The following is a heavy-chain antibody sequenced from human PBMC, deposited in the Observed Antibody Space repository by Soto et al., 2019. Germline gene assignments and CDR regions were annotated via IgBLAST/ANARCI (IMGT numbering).Heavy chain of an antibody. CDR1: GYTFTSYG. J-gene: IGHJ6*03. Sequence: ASVKVSCKASGYTFTSYGISWVRQAPGQGLEWMGWISAYNGNTNYAQKLQGRVTMTTDTSTSTAYMELRSLRSDDTAVYYCARDDSNSSKKGYYYYYMDVWRKGTTVTVSS. V-gene: IGHV1-18*01. CDR3: ARDDSNSSKKGYYYYYMDV. CDR2: ISAYNGNT. D-gene: IGHD4-4*01.